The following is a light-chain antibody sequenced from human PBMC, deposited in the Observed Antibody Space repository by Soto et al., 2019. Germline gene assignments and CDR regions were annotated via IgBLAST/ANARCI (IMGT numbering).Light chain of an antibody. CDR3: QQYNSYWT. CDR2: DAS. CDR1: QSISSW. Sequence: DIQMTQSPSTLSASVGDRVTITCRASQSISSWLAWYQQKPGKAPKLLIYDASSLESGVPSRFSGSGSGTEFTLTISSLQLDDFATYYCQQYNSYWTFGQGNKVEIK. V-gene: IGKV1-5*01. J-gene: IGKJ1*01.